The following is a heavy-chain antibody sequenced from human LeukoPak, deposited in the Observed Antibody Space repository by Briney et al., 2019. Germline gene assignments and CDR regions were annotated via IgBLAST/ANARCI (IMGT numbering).Heavy chain of an antibody. J-gene: IGHJ6*03. V-gene: IGHV1-46*01. D-gene: IGHD3-10*01. CDR3: ARNQHYGSGSYYSTRSYYYYMDV. Sequence: ASVKVSCKASGYTFTSYYMHWVRQAPGQGLEWMGIINPSGGSTSYAQKFQGRVTMTRDTSTSTVYMELSSLRSEDTAVYYCARNQHYGSGSYYSTRSYYYYMDVWGKGTTVTVSS. CDR1: GYTFTSYY. CDR2: INPSGGST.